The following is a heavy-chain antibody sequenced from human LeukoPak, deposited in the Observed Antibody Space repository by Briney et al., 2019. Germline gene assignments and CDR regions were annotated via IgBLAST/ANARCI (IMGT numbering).Heavy chain of an antibody. CDR2: IGGGGGST. CDR3: AKDYRGSYPYYLDF. Sequence: GRSLRLSRAAASFTLTTYAMSWVRQAPGKWLEWVSFIGGGGGSTYYAGSVNGRFTVSRDNSKNTLYLQMNSLRAEDTAVYYCAKDYRGSYPYYLDFWGQGTMVTVSS. D-gene: IGHD2-15*01. CDR1: SFTLTTYA. J-gene: IGHJ4*02. V-gene: IGHV3-23*01.